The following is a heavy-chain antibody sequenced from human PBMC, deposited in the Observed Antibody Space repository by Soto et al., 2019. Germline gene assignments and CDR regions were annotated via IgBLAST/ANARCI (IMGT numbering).Heavy chain of an antibody. D-gene: IGHD6-19*01. Sequence: GGSLRLSCAASGFTVSSNYMSWVRQAPGKGLEWVSVIYSGGSTYYADSVKGRFTISRHNSKNTLYLQMNSLRAEDTAVYYCARCGIVAGKFGFDYYYYYMDVWGKGTTVTVSS. V-gene: IGHV3-53*04. CDR1: GFTVSSNY. J-gene: IGHJ6*03. CDR2: IYSGGST. CDR3: ARCGIVAGKFGFDYYYYYMDV.